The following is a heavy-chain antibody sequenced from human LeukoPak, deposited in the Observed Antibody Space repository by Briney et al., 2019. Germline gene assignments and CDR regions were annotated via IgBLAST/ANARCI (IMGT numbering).Heavy chain of an antibody. Sequence: SQTLSLTCAISGDSVSSNTAAWNWIRQSPSRGLEWLGRTFYRSNWYDDYAASVKSRITINPDTSKNQFSLHLKSVTPEDTAVYYCAREVVGTWAFDIWGQGTRVTVSS. V-gene: IGHV6-1*01. D-gene: IGHD3-22*01. CDR2: TFYRSNWYD. CDR3: AREVVGTWAFDI. CDR1: GDSVSSNTAA. J-gene: IGHJ3*02.